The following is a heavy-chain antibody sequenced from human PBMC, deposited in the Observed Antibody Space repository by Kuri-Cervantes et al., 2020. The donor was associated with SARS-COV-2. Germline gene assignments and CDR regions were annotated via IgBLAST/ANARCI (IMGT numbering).Heavy chain of an antibody. J-gene: IGHJ4*02. CDR2: VIPILGII. V-gene: IGHV1-69*10. CDR3: ARALWGSYPYYFDY. CDR1: GGTFSTYV. Sequence: SVKVSCKASGGTFSTYVISWVRQAPGQGLEWMGGVIPILGIINYAQKFQGRVAITADKSTSTAYMELSSLRSEDTAVYYCARALWGSYPYYFDYWGQGTLVTVSS. D-gene: IGHD3-16*01.